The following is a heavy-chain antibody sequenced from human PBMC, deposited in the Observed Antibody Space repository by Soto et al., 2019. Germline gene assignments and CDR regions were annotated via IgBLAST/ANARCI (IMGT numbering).Heavy chain of an antibody. CDR2: ISYDGSNK. Sequence: QVQLVESGGGVVQPGRSLRLSCAASGFTFSSYGMHWVRQAPGKGLEWVAVISYDGSNKYYADSVKGRFTISRDNSKNTLYLQRNSLRAEDTAVYYSAKVVGPSDYGDYLGYGMDVWFQGTTVTVSS. CDR3: AKVVGPSDYGDYLGYGMDV. CDR1: GFTFSSYG. D-gene: IGHD4-17*01. V-gene: IGHV3-30*18. J-gene: IGHJ6*02.